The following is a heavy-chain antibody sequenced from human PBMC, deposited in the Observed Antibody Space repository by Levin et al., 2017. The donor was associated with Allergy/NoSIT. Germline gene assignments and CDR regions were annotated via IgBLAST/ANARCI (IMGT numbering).Heavy chain of an antibody. CDR3: ARGVLFSATWYFDL. V-gene: IGHV4-31*03. CDR1: GGSISSGVYC. D-gene: IGHD3-10*02. Sequence: SQTLSLTCTVSGGSISSGVYCWSLIRQHPGKGLEWIGYIYSSGSTYYNPSLKSRVTISIDTSKNHFSLKLSSVTAADTAVYYCARGVLFSATWYFDLWGRGTLVTVSS. CDR2: IYSSGST. J-gene: IGHJ2*01.